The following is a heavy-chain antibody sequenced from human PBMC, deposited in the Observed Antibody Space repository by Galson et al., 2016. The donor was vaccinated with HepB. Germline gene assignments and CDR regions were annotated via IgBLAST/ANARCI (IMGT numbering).Heavy chain of an antibody. V-gene: IGHV3-23*01. Sequence: SLRLSCAGSGFIFNSHAMSWVRQAPGKGLELVSAISDIGANTYHADFVKGRFTISRDNSKNTMYLQMNSLRVEDTAVYYCAAGYGEVLMVFDYWGQGTLVTVSS. J-gene: IGHJ4*02. CDR2: ISDIGANT. CDR3: AAGYGEVLMVFDY. D-gene: IGHD3-10*01. CDR1: GFIFNSHA.